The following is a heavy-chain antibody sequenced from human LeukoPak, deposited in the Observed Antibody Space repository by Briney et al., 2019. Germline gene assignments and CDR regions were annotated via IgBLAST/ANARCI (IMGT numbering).Heavy chain of an antibody. CDR2: INHSGST. Sequence: PSETLSLTCAVYGGSFSGYYWSWIRQPPGKGPEWIGEINHSGSTNYNPSLKSRVTISVDTSKNQFSLKLSSVTAADTAVYYCARGTGEYFDYWGQGTLVTVSS. CDR3: ARGTGEYFDY. J-gene: IGHJ4*02. D-gene: IGHD3-10*01. V-gene: IGHV4-34*01. CDR1: GGSFSGYY.